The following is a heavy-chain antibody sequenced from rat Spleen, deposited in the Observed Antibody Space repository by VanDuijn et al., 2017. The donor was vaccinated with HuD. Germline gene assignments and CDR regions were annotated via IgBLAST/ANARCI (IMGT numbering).Heavy chain of an antibody. D-gene: IGHD1-11*01. CDR2: MWNNGAT. J-gene: IGHJ2*01. CDR1: GLSLPSNS. Sequence: QVQLKESGPGLVQPSQTLSLTCTVPGLSLPSNSVGWIRQPPGKGLEWSGVMWNNGATDSNSAIKSPKSISRATSKSQVFLQMSGLQTEDTATYYCARDGTYNGGNYFDYWGQGVMVTVSS. V-gene: IGHV2-47*01. CDR3: ARDGTYNGGNYFDY.